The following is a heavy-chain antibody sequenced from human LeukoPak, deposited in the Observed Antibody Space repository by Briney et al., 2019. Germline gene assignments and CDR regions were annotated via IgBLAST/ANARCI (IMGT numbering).Heavy chain of an antibody. CDR1: QFTFNNYA. CDR2: IKQDGSEK. D-gene: IGHD2-21*01. CDR3: ARSKRRIVVTADY. J-gene: IGHJ4*02. V-gene: IGHV3-7*01. Sequence: GGSLRLSCVASQFTFNNYAMNWVRQAPGKGLEWVANIKQDGSEKYYVDSVKGRFTISSDNAKNSLYLQMNSLRAEDTAVYYCARSKRRIVVTADYWGQGTLVTVSS.